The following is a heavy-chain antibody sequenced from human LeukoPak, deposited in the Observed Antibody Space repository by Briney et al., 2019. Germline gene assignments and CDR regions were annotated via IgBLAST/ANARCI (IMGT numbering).Heavy chain of an antibody. CDR1: GGSISSDGYY. CDR2: IYYSGST. V-gene: IGHV4-31*03. J-gene: IGHJ3*02. Sequence: SETLSLTCTVSGGSISSDGYYWSWLRQHPGLGLEWIGYIYYSGSTYYNPSLKSRVTISVDTSKNQFSLKLSSVTAADTAVYYCARVNGGSDAFDIWGQGTMVTVSS. D-gene: IGHD4-23*01. CDR3: ARVNGGSDAFDI.